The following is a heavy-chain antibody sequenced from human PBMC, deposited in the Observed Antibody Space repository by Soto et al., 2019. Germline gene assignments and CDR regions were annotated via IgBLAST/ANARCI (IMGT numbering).Heavy chain of an antibody. V-gene: IGHV1-69*02. Sequence: ASVKVSCKASGGTFSSYTISWVRQAPGQGLEWMGRIIPILGIANYAQKFQGRVTITADKSTSTAYMELSSLRSEDTAVYYCARLLQPGIAAAGTDFFDYWGQGTLVTVSS. CDR3: ARLLQPGIAAAGTDFFDY. J-gene: IGHJ4*02. CDR2: IIPILGIA. D-gene: IGHD6-13*01. CDR1: GGTFSSYT.